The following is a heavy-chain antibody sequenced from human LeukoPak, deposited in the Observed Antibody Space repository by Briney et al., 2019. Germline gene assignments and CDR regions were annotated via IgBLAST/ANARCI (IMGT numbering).Heavy chain of an antibody. J-gene: IGHJ3*02. D-gene: IGHD3-16*01. CDR1: GGSLSSYY. CDR3: AREKLRWGAFDI. CDR2: IYYGGST. V-gene: IGHV4-59*12. Sequence: SETLSLTCTVSGGSLSSYYWSWIRQPPGKGLEWIGYIYYGGSTYYNPSLKSRVTISVDTSKNQFSLKLSSVTAADTAVYYCAREKLRWGAFDIWGQGTMVTVSS.